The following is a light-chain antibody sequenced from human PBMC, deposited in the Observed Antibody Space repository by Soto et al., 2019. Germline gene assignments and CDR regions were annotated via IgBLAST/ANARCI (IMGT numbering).Light chain of an antibody. CDR2: DAS. V-gene: IGKV1-33*01. CDR1: QDINNY. CDR3: QQYNDVPPT. J-gene: IGKJ2*01. Sequence: DIQMTQSPSSLSASIGDRVTITCQASQDINNYLNWYQQRPGKAPTLLIYDASILETGVTSRFGGSCSGTDFTLTITTLQPEDIGIYYCQQYNDVPPTFGQGTKLEIK.